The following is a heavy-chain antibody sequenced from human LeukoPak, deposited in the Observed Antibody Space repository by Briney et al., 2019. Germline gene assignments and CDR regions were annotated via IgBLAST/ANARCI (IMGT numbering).Heavy chain of an antibody. CDR3: ARDAPGNTALDY. CDR2: INGYGSST. CDR1: GFTFISYW. D-gene: IGHD5-18*01. Sequence: GGSPRLSCAASGFTFISYWMHWVRQAPGKGLVWVSRINGYGSSTDFADSVKGRFTISRDNAKNTLYLQMNSLRAEDTAVYYCARDAPGNTALDYWGQGTLVTVSS. V-gene: IGHV3-74*01. J-gene: IGHJ4*02.